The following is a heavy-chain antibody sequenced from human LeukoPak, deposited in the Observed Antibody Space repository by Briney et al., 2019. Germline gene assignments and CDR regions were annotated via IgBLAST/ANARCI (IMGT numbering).Heavy chain of an antibody. CDR2: ISAYNGNT. CDR1: GYTFSSYG. V-gene: IGHV1-18*01. Sequence: ASVKVSCKASGYTFSSYGINWVRQAPGQGLEWMGWISAYNGNTNYAQKLQGRVTMTTVTPTSTAYMELTSLRSDDTAVYYCARDDALVPTGSFDFWGQGTLVTVSS. J-gene: IGHJ4*02. CDR3: ARDDALVPTGSFDF. D-gene: IGHD5-12*01.